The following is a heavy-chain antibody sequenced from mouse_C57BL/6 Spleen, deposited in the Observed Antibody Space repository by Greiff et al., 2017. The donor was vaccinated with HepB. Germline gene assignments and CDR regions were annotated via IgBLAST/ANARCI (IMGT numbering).Heavy chain of an antibody. D-gene: IGHD1-1*01. CDR2: INPSNGGT. CDR1: GYTFTSYW. J-gene: IGHJ1*03. Sequence: QVQLQQPGTELVKPGASVKLSCKASGYTFTSYWMHWVKQRPGQGLEWIGNINPSNGGTNYNEKFKSKATLTVDTSSSTAYMQLSSLTSEDSAVYYCARPHYYGSSYWYFDVWGTGTTVTVSS. V-gene: IGHV1-53*01. CDR3: ARPHYYGSSYWYFDV.